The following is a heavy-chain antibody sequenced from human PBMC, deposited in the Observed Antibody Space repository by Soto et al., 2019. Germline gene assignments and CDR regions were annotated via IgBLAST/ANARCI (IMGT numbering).Heavy chain of an antibody. Sequence: QVQLVESGGGVVQPGRSLRLSCAASGFTFSSYGMHWVRQAPGKGLEWVAVISYDGSNKYYADSVKGRFTISRDNSKNTLYLQMNSLRAEDTAVYYCAKDMSGDYWGQGTLVTVSS. CDR1: GFTFSSYG. V-gene: IGHV3-30*18. CDR3: AKDMSGDY. J-gene: IGHJ4*02. D-gene: IGHD1-26*01. CDR2: ISYDGSNK.